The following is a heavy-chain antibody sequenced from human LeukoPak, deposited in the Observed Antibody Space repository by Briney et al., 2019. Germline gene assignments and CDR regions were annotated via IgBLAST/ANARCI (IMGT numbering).Heavy chain of an antibody. CDR1: GFTFSSYW. J-gene: IGHJ4*02. V-gene: IGHV3-74*01. CDR2: INSDGSST. D-gene: IGHD1-26*01. CDR3: ARSPRYSGSYYYFDY. Sequence: GGSLGLSCAASGFTFSSYWMHWVRQAPGKGLVWVSRINSDGSSTSYADSVKGRFTISRDNAKNTLYLQMNSLRAEDTAVYYCARSPRYSGSYYYFDYWGQGTLVTVSS.